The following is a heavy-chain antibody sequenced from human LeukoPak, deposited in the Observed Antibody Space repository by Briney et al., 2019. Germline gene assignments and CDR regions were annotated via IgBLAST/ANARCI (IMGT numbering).Heavy chain of an antibody. Sequence: ASVKVSCKASGYTFTTYGITWVRQAPGQGLEWMGWISGYNGNTNYAQKYQGRVTLTTDTSTNTAYMELRSLKSDDTAVYYCASASITMIRGVIYFYYGVDVWGQGTTVTVFS. CDR3: ASASITMIRGVIYFYYGVDV. CDR1: GYTFTTYG. D-gene: IGHD3-10*01. J-gene: IGHJ6*02. CDR2: ISGYNGNT. V-gene: IGHV1-18*01.